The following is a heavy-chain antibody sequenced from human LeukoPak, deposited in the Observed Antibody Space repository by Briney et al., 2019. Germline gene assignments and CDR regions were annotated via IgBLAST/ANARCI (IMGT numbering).Heavy chain of an antibody. CDR2: INPNNGGI. CDR3: ATDCGGDCYSRY. V-gene: IGHV1-2*02. J-gene: IGHJ4*02. CDR1: GYMFNDYY. Sequence: ASVKVSCKASGYMFNDYYLHWVRQAPGQGLEWMGWINPNNGGIKYAQKFQGRVTTTRDTSITTAYMELSRLTSDDTAVYFCATDCGGDCYSRYWGQGTLVTVSS. D-gene: IGHD2-21*02.